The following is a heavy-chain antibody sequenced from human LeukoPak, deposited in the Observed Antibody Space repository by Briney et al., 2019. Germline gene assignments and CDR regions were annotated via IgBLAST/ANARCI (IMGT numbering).Heavy chain of an antibody. CDR1: GFTFNNYW. V-gene: IGHV3-15*01. CDR3: TTERYDYVWGSYRHSRIDY. Sequence: PGGSLRLSCAASGFTFNNYWMSWVRQAPGKGLEWVGRIKSKTDGGTTDYAAPVKGRSTISRDDSKNTLYLQMNSLKTEDTAVYYCTTERYDYVWGSYRHSRIDYWGQGTLVTVSS. J-gene: IGHJ4*02. CDR2: IKSKTDGGTT. D-gene: IGHD3-16*02.